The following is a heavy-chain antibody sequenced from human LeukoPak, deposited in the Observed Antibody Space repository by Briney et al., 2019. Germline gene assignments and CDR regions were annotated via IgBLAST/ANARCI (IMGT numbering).Heavy chain of an antibody. D-gene: IGHD6-19*01. Sequence: GGSLRLSCAASGFTFSSYAMSWGRPAPGKGLEWVSAISGSGGSTYYADSVKGRFTISRDNSKNTLYLQMNSLRAEDTAVYYCAKVAVAGTRGVYYFDYWGQGTLVTVSS. CDR1: GFTFSSYA. J-gene: IGHJ4*02. CDR2: ISGSGGST. CDR3: AKVAVAGTRGVYYFDY. V-gene: IGHV3-23*01.